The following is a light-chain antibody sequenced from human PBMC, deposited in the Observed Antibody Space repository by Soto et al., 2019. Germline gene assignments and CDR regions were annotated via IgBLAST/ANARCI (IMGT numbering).Light chain of an antibody. J-gene: IGLJ1*01. CDR1: HNDIGTYDY. V-gene: IGLV2-14*03. CDR3: SSLTSDRIYV. CDR2: GVT. Sequence: QSVLTQPTSVSGSPGQSITISCTGNHNDIGTYDYVSWYQQHPGRAPRLLIYGVTTRPSGISDRFSASKSGLTASLTISGLQPEDEADYYCSSLTSDRIYVFGHGTKVTVL.